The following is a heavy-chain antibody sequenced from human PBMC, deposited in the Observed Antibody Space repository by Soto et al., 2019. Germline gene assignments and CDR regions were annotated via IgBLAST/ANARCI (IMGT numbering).Heavy chain of an antibody. J-gene: IGHJ6*02. CDR1: GYTFTSYG. V-gene: IGHV1-18*04. CDR2: ISAYNGNT. CDR3: ARLNDFWSGSTYYYYGMDV. Sequence: QVQLVQSGAEVKKPGASVKVSCKASGYTFTSYGISWVRQAPGQGLEWMGWISAYNGNTNYAQKLQGRVTMTTDTSTSTAYMELRRLRSDDTAVYYCARLNDFWSGSTYYYYGMDVWGQGTTVTVSS. D-gene: IGHD3-3*01.